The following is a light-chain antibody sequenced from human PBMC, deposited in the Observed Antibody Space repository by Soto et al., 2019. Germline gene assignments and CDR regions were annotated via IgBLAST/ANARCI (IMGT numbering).Light chain of an antibody. V-gene: IGKV1-27*01. CDR2: AAS. CDR1: QDIGNF. J-gene: IGKJ4*01. Sequence: DIQMTQSPSSLSAFVGDRVTITCRASQDIGNFLAWYQQKPGKVPKLLIYAASTLQSGVPSRFSGSGSGTDFTLTIRSLPPEAVANYSCQKCKVAPFTFGGGTKVDIK. CDR3: QKCKVAPFT.